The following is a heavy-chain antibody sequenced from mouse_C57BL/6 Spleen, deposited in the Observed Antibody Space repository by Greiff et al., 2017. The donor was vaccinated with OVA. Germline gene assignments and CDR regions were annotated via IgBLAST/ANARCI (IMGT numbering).Heavy chain of an antibody. V-gene: IGHV1-55*01. CDR2: IYPGSGST. CDR3: ARSQFITTVVSPYYFDY. J-gene: IGHJ2*01. D-gene: IGHD1-1*01. CDR1: GYTFTSYW. Sequence: QVQLQQSGAELVKPGASVKMSCKASGYTFTSYWITWVKQRPGQGLEWIGDIYPGSGSTNYNEKFKSKATLTVDTSSSTAYMQLSSLTSEDSAVYYCARSQFITTVVSPYYFDYWGQGTTLTVSS.